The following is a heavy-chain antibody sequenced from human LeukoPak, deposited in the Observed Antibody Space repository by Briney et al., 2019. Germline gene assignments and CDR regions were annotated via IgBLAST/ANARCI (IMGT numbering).Heavy chain of an antibody. CDR1: GYTFTSYG. CDR2: ISAYNGNT. V-gene: IGHV1-18*01. J-gene: IGHJ4*02. CDR3: ARAGGYCGRISCPYYFDY. D-gene: IGHD2-15*01. Sequence: APVKVSCKASGYTFTSYGISWVRQAPGQGLEWMGWISAYNGNTNYAQKLQGRVTMTTDTSTSTAYMELRSLRSDDTAVYYCARAGGYCGRISCPYYFDYWGQGSLVAVSS.